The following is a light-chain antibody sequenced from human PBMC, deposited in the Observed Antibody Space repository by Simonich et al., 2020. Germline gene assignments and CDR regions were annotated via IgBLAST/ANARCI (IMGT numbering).Light chain of an antibody. V-gene: IGKV4-1*01. CDR3: QQYYSTPFT. CDR1: QSVLYSSNNNKY. J-gene: IGKJ3*01. CDR2: WAS. Sequence: DIVMTQSPDSLAVSLGERATIHCKSSQSVLYSSNNNKYLDWYQQKPGQPPKLLIYWASTRESGVPDRFSGSGSGTDFTLTISSLQAEDVAVYYCQQYYSTPFTFGPGTKVDIK.